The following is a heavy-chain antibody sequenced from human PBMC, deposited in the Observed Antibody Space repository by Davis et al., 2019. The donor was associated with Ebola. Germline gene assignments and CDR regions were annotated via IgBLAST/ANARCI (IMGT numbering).Heavy chain of an antibody. Sequence: SVKVSCKASGYTFTSYYMHWVRQAPGQGLEWMGGIIPVFRTANYAQKFQGRVTITADESTRTAYMELSGLTSEDTAVYYCAHLGPQRYCSGGGCHGYLDYWGQGTLVTVSS. CDR3: AHLGPQRYCSGGGCHGYLDY. V-gene: IGHV1-69*13. D-gene: IGHD2-15*01. CDR1: GYTFTSYY. CDR2: IIPVFRTA. J-gene: IGHJ4*02.